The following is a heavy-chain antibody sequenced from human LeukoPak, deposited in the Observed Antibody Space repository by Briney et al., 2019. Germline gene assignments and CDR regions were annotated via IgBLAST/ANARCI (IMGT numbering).Heavy chain of an antibody. Sequence: GGSLTLSCSASGFTFSSYGMLWLRPAPGKGLEGVAFIRYDGSNKYYADSVKGRFTICRDNSTNTLYLQMNSQSAEDRAVYCCAKVYGVPGGGQGTLVTVS. V-gene: IGHV3-30*02. CDR3: AKVYGVPG. CDR2: IRYDGSNK. D-gene: IGHD3-3*01. CDR1: GFTFSSYG. J-gene: IGHJ4*02.